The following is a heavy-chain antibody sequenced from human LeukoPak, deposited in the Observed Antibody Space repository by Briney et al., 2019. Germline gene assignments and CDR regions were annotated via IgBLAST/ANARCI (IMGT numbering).Heavy chain of an antibody. CDR3: ARAPDYGGNLDY. D-gene: IGHD4-23*01. V-gene: IGHV4-59*01. CDR2: IHYSGDT. J-gene: IGHJ4*02. Sequence: SETLSLTCTVSGASISSYFWSWIRQPPGQGLEWIAYIHYSGDTNYNPSLKSRVTISVDTSKNQFSLRLTSVTAADTAVYYCARAPDYGGNLDYWGQGTLVTVSS. CDR1: GASISSYF.